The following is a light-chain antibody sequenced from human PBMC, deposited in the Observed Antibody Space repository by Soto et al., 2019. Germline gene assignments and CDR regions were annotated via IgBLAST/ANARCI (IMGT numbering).Light chain of an antibody. CDR2: EAS. V-gene: IGKV3-15*01. Sequence: IVLTQSPATLSVSPGERATLSCRACQSVRNSRLSWYLQKPGQAPRLLIYEASNRATGVQDRFSGSGSGTDFTLNIRSVQAEDVALYYCQQYLHLWTFGQGTKVDIK. J-gene: IGKJ1*01. CDR1: QSVRNSR. CDR3: QQYLHLWT.